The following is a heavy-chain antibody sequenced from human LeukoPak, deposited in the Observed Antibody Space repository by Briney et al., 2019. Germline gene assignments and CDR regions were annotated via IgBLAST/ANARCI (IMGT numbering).Heavy chain of an antibody. J-gene: IGHJ4*02. CDR2: ISAYNDNT. CDR3: ARDGVGEQQLVLAGY. Sequence: GASVKVSCKASGYTFTRYGINWVRQAPGQGLEWMGWISAYNDNTKYAQKFQGRVTMTTDTSTSTAYMELRSLRSDDTAVYYCARDGVGEQQLVLAGYWGQGTLVTVSS. V-gene: IGHV1-18*01. D-gene: IGHD6-13*01. CDR1: GYTFTRYG.